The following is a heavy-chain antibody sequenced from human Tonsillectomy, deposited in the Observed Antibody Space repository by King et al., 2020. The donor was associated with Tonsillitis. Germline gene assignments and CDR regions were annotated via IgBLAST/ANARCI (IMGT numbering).Heavy chain of an antibody. CDR2: INPNSGGT. J-gene: IGHJ6*02. CDR1: GYTFTGYY. V-gene: IGHV1-2*02. Sequence: QLVQSGAEVKKPGASVKVSCKASGYTFTGYYMHWVRQAPGQGLEWMGWINPNSGGTNSAQKFQGRVPMTRDTSINTAYMELSRLRSDDTAVYYCARGHVWGSSREHHYYYGMDVWGQGTTVTVSS. CDR3: ARGHVWGSSREHHYYYGMDV. D-gene: IGHD3-16*02.